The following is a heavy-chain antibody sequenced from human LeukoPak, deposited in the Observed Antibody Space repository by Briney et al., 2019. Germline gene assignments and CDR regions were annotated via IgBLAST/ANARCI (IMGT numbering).Heavy chain of an antibody. CDR1: GLAISSSA. CDR3: ARGRDHAFDI. CDR2: SSASSSDV. Sequence: GGSLRLSCAASGLAISSSAMNWVRQTPGKGLEWLSYSSASSSDVYYADSVKGRFTISRDNAKSSLYLQMNSLTAEDTAIYFCARGRDHAFDIWGQGTRVTVSS. V-gene: IGHV3-48*01. J-gene: IGHJ3*02.